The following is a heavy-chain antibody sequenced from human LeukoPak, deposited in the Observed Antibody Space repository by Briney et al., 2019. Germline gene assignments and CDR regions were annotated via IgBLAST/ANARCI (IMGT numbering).Heavy chain of an antibody. Sequence: SETLSLTCAVYGGSFSGYYWSWIRQPPGKGLEWIGEINHSGSTNYNPSLKSRVTISVDTSKNQFSLKLSSVTAADTAAYYCARVATYYDFWSGYRDRYYYMDVWGKGTTVTVSS. CDR2: INHSGST. D-gene: IGHD3-3*01. CDR3: ARVATYYDFWSGYRDRYYYMDV. CDR1: GGSFSGYY. V-gene: IGHV4-34*01. J-gene: IGHJ6*03.